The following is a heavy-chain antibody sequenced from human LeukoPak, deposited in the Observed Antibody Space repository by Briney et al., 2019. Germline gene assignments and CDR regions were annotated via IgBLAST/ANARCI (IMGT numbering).Heavy chain of an antibody. CDR2: IYYSGST. CDR1: GGSFSGYY. CDR3: ARTYDSSGYYLDIDP. J-gene: IGHJ5*02. D-gene: IGHD3-22*01. Sequence: PSETLSLTCVVYGGSFSGYYWSWIRQPPGKGLEWIGYIYYSGSTNYNPSLKSRVTISVDTSKNQFSLKLSSVTAADTAVYYCARTYDSSGYYLDIDPWGQGTLVTVSS. V-gene: IGHV4-59*01.